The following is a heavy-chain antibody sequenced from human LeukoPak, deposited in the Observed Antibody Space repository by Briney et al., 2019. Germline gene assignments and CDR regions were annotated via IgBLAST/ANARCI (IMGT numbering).Heavy chain of an antibody. CDR2: IYPGDSDT. CDR1: GYSFTSYW. J-gene: IGHJ6*03. D-gene: IGHD3-3*01. V-gene: IGHV5-51*01. Sequence: GESLKISCKGSGYSFTSYWIGWVRQMPGKGLEWMGIIYPGDSDTRYNPSFQGQVTISVDKSISTAYLQWGSLKASDTAMYYCARRGADNTIFGVVGYMDVWGKGTTVTVSS. CDR3: ARRGADNTIFGVVGYMDV.